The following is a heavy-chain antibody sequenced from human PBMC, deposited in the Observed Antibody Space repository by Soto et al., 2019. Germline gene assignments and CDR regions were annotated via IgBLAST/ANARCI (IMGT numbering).Heavy chain of an antibody. CDR1: GDSVSSNSAA. J-gene: IGHJ5*02. D-gene: IGHD1-26*01. V-gene: IGHV6-1*01. CDR3: ARDLFLGRGSVAQFDP. CDR2: TYYRSKWYK. Sequence: PSQTLSLTCAISGDSVSSNSAAWNWIRQSPSRGLEWLGRTYYRSKWYKDYAVSVKSRITINPDTSKNQFSLQLNSVTPEDTAVYYCARDLFLGRGSVAQFDPWGQGTLVTVSS.